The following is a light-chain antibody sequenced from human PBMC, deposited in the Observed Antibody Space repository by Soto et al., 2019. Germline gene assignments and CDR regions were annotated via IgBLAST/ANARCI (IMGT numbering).Light chain of an antibody. CDR3: QQYNSWHPIT. Sequence: EIVMTQSPATLSVSPGERSTLSCRASQIVRSNLAWYQQKPGQAPRLLIYDASTRATGIPDMFSGGGSGTEFTLTIRSLQSEDFVVYYCQQYNSWHPITFGQGTRLEIK. CDR1: QIVRSN. CDR2: DAS. J-gene: IGKJ5*01. V-gene: IGKV3-15*01.